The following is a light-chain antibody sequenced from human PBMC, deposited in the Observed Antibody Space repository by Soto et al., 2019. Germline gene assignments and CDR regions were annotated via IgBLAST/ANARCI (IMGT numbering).Light chain of an antibody. Sequence: QPVLTQPPSASGTPGQRVIISCSGSSSNIGSNTVNWYQQLPGTAPKLLIYSNDQRPSGVPDRFSASKSGTAASLAISGLQSEVEADYYCAAWDDSLNGWVFGGWTKLTVL. CDR2: SND. CDR1: SSNIGSNT. V-gene: IGLV1-44*01. J-gene: IGLJ3*02. CDR3: AAWDDSLNGWV.